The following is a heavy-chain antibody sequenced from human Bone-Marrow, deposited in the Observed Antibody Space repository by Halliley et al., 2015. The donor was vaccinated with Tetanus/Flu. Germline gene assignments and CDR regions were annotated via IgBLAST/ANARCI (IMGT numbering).Heavy chain of an antibody. V-gene: IGHV3-23*01. CDR1: GFTFSTYA. CDR2: FSGSGENK. CDR3: VKGGQWELYAPCDY. J-gene: IGHJ4*02. Sequence: SLRLSCAASGFTFSTYAVSWVRQAPGKGLEWVSGFSGSGENKFYADSVKGRFTVSRDNFKSTLYLQMDGLRPEDTAVYYCVKGGQWELYAPCDYWGQGTLVTVSS. D-gene: IGHD1-26*01.